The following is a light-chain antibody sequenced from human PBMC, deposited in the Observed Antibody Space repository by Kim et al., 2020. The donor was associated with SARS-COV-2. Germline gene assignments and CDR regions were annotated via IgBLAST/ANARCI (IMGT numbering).Light chain of an antibody. J-gene: IGLJ2*01. CDR1: NIRSKS. CDR2: YDG. CDR3: QVWDSSSDHVV. V-gene: IGLV3-21*04. Sequence: AAGKTACNNCGGDNIRSKSVHRHQQTPGLAPVLVIYYDGDRTSGIPERFSGSNSGNTAALTISRVEAGDEADYYCQVWDSSSDHVVFGGGTQLTVL.